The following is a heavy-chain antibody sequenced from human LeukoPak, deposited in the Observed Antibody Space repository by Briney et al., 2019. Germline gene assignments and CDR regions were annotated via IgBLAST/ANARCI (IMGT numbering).Heavy chain of an antibody. J-gene: IGHJ5*02. Sequence: GASVKVSCKAFGYTFTSFGLSWLRQAPGQGLEWMGWISTYNGNTNYAQNLQGRVTMTTDTSTRTAYMDLRSLRSDDTAVYYCARDFNGELFKNWFDPWGQGTLVTVSS. CDR3: ARDFNGELFKNWFDP. D-gene: IGHD3-10*01. CDR2: ISTYNGNT. V-gene: IGHV1-18*01. CDR1: GYTFTSFG.